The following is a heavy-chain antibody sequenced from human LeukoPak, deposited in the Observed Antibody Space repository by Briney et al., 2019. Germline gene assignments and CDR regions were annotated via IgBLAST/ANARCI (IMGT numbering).Heavy chain of an antibody. CDR3: ARAPGYSYGKFDY. V-gene: IGHV5-51*01. Sequence: GKSLKISCKGSGYSFTTYWIGWVRQMPGKGLEWMGIIYPGDSDTRYSPSFQGQVTISADKSISTAYLQWSSLKPSDTAMYYCARAPGYSYGKFDYWGQGTLVTVSS. CDR1: GYSFTTYW. D-gene: IGHD5-18*01. J-gene: IGHJ4*02. CDR2: IYPGDSDT.